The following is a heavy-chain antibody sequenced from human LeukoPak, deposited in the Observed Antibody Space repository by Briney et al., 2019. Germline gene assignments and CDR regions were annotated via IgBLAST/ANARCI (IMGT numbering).Heavy chain of an antibody. CDR3: ARARGTVAIDY. Sequence: SETLSLTCPVSGDSISSSTYYWGWIRQPPGKGLEWIGSMCYSGNTYYNPSLKSRVTVSVDTSKNQFSLKLTSVTAADTAVYYCARARGTVAIDYWGQGTLVTVSS. CDR1: GDSISSSTYY. V-gene: IGHV4-39*07. J-gene: IGHJ4*02. D-gene: IGHD5-12*01. CDR2: MCYSGNT.